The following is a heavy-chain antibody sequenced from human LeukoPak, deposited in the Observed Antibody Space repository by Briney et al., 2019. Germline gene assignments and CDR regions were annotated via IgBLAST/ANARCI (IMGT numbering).Heavy chain of an antibody. J-gene: IGHJ4*02. D-gene: IGHD6-13*01. CDR3: ARDRGRIAAAGTDY. CDR2: ISAYNGNT. CDR1: GYTFTSYG. V-gene: IGHV1-18*01. Sequence: ASVKVSCKASGYTFTSYGVSWVRQAPGQGLMWMGWISAYNGNTNYAQNLQGRVTMTTDTSTSTAYMELRSLRSDDTAVYYCARDRGRIAAAGTDYWGQGTLVTVSS.